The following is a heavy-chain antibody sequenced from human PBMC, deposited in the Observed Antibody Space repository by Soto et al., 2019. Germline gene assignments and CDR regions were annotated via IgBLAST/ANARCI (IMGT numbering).Heavy chain of an antibody. Sequence: SETLSLTCSVSGDSVSSGTYYWSWIRQPPGKGLEWIGYIYFTGATNHNPSLQSRVTMSRDTSKNQFSLRLNSVTAADTAVYYCARHSRSSSWLDSWGQGALVSVSS. V-gene: IGHV4-61*01. CDR2: IYFTGAT. J-gene: IGHJ5*01. CDR1: GDSVSSGTYY. CDR3: ARHSRSSSWLDS. D-gene: IGHD2-2*01.